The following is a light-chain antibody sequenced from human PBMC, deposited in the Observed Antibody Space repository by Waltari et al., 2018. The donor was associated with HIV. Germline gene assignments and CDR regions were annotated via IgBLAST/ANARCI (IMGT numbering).Light chain of an antibody. CDR3: GTRDNDLGPVV. CDR1: TSNIGAND. J-gene: IGLJ2*01. CDR2: ESA. Sequence: SVLTQPPSKSAAPGQTVTISCSGHTSNIGANDVSWYQQLPGAAPRLIIYESAKRPYGICDGFSGSKSGTTATLVIGGLQPGDEAIYYGGTRDNDLGPVVFGEGTWVTVL. V-gene: IGLV1-51*01.